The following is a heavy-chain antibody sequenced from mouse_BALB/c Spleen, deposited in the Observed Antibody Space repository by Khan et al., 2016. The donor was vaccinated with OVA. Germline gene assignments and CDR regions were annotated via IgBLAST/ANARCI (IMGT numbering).Heavy chain of an antibody. CDR3: ARVGYNGTMDC. V-gene: IGHV9-3-1*01. Sequence: QIQLVQSGPELKKPGETVQISCKASGFTFTNYGMNWVKQTPGKGLKWMGWINTYTGEPTFADDFKGRFAFSLETSASPASLQINRLKNEDTATYFCARVGYNGTMDCWGQGTSVTVSS. CDR1: GFTFTNYG. J-gene: IGHJ4*01. CDR2: INTYTGEP. D-gene: IGHD2-14*01.